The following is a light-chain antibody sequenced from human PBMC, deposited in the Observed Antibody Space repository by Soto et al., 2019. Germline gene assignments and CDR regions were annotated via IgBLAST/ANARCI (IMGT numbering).Light chain of an antibody. CDR1: SSNIGSNT. V-gene: IGLV1-44*01. CDR2: SNN. Sequence: QSVLTQPPSASGTPGQRVTISCSGSSSNIGSNTVNWYQQLPGTAPKPLIYSNNQRPSGVPDRFSGSKSGTSASLAISGLQSEDEADYYCAAWDDSLNGRAVFGGGTQLTVL. CDR3: AAWDDSLNGRAV. J-gene: IGLJ7*01.